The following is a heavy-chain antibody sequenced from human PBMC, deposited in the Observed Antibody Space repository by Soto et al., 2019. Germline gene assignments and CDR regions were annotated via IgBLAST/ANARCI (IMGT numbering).Heavy chain of an antibody. CDR3: ARHHGPTTSENWFDP. CDR2: ISTYSGDT. J-gene: IGHJ5*02. Sequence: QVHLVQSGVEVKTPGASVKVSCQASGYTFFTYDIIWVRQAPGKGLEWMGWISTYSGDTKYAQKFQGRVNMTTDTSTTTAYLELRSLRSDDTAVYYCARHHGPTTSENWFDPWGQGTLVTVSS. V-gene: IGHV1-18*01. CDR1: GYTFFTYD. D-gene: IGHD5-12*01.